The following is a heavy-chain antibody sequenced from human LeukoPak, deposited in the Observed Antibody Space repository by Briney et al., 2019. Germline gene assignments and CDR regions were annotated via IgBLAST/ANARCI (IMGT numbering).Heavy chain of an antibody. CDR2: ISSSGSTI. V-gene: IGHV3-48*04. D-gene: IGHD6-19*01. CDR3: ARKGAVAGYFDY. CDR1: GFTFDDYG. Sequence: PGGSLRLSCAASGFTFDDYGMSWVRQAPGKGLEWVSYISSSGSTIYYADSVKGRFTISRDNAKNSLYLQMNSLRAEDTAVYYCARKGAVAGYFDYWGQGTLVTVSS. J-gene: IGHJ4*02.